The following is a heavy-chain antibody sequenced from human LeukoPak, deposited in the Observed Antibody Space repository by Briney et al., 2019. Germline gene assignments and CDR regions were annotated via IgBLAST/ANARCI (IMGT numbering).Heavy chain of an antibody. CDR2: INPSGGST. CDR3: ARDWGIYCSGGSCYSFDI. Sequence: ASVKVSCKASGYTFTSYYMHWVRQAPGQGLEWMGIINPSGGSTSYAQKFQGGVTMTRDTSTSTVYMELSSLRSEDTAVYYCARDWGIYCSGGSCYSFDIWGQGTMVTVSS. D-gene: IGHD2-15*01. CDR1: GYTFTSYY. J-gene: IGHJ3*02. V-gene: IGHV1-46*01.